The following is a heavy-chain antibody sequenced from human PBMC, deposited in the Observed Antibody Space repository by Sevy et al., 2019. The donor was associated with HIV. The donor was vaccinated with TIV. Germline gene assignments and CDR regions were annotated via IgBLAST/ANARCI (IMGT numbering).Heavy chain of an antibody. Sequence: GGSLRLSCAASGGIFDDYGMTWVRQAPGKGLEWVSGINWNGGCTGYADSVKRRFTLSRDNAKNLLYMQMNSLRAEDTTLYYCARHGYGYGYHALLDYYYGMDVWGQGTTVTVSS. CDR2: INWNGGCT. D-gene: IGHD5-18*01. V-gene: IGHV3-20*04. CDR3: ARHGYGYGYHALLDYYYGMDV. J-gene: IGHJ6*02. CDR1: GGIFDDYG.